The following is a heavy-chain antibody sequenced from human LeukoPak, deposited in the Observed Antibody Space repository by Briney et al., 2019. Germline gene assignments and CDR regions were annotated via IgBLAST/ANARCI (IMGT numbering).Heavy chain of an antibody. Sequence: GGSLRLSCAASGFTFSSYGMHWVRQAPGKGLEWVAFIRYDGSNKYYADSVKGRFTISRDNSKNTLYLQMGSLRAEDMAVYYCARDSKNLHRSVLRYFDWLSYLDYWGQGTLVTVSS. V-gene: IGHV3-30*02. J-gene: IGHJ4*02. CDR2: IRYDGSNK. D-gene: IGHD3-9*01. CDR3: ARDSKNLHRSVLRYFDWLSYLDY. CDR1: GFTFSSYG.